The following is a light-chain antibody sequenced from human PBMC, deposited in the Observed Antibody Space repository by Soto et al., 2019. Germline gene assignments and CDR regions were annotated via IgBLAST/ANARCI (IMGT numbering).Light chain of an antibody. Sequence: QSVLTQPPSVSGAPGQRVTISCTGTSSDVGGYNYVSWYQQHPGKAPKLMIYDVSNRPSGVSNRFSGSKSGNTASLTISGLQAEDEADYYCSSYTSSSTLLYVFGTGTKVTVL. J-gene: IGLJ1*01. CDR1: SSDVGGYNY. CDR2: DVS. V-gene: IGLV2-14*01. CDR3: SSYTSSSTLLYV.